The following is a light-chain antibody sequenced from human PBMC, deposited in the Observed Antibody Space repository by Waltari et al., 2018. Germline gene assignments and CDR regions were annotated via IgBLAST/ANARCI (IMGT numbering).Light chain of an antibody. V-gene: IGKV3-20*01. J-gene: IGKJ1*01. CDR3: QHYVRLPVT. CDR2: GAS. Sequence: EIVLTQSPGTLSLSPWERATLSCRASQSVSRTLAWYQQKPGQAPGLLIYGASTRATGIPERFSGGGSGTDFSLTISRLEPEDFAVYYCQHYVRLPVTFGQGTKVEIK. CDR1: QSVSRT.